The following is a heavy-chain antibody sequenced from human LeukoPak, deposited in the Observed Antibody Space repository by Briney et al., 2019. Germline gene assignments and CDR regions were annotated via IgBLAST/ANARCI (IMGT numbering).Heavy chain of an antibody. D-gene: IGHD3-3*01. J-gene: IGHJ4*02. CDR2: IYYSGST. CDR3: AREASGSYYDFWSGYRIFDY. CDR1: GGSISSGGYY. V-gene: IGHV4-31*03. Sequence: ETSQTLSLTCTASGGSISSGGYYWSWIRQHPGKGLEWIGYIYYSGSTYYNPSLKSRVTISVDTSKNQFSLKLSSVTAADTAVYYCAREASGSYYDFWSGYRIFDYWGQGTLVTVSS.